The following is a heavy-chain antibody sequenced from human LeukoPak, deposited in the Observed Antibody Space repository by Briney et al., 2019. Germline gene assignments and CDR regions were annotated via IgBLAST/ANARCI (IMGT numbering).Heavy chain of an antibody. D-gene: IGHD5-18*01. J-gene: IGHJ4*02. CDR2: IYHSGST. CDR1: GGSISSGGYY. V-gene: IGHV4-30-2*01. Sequence: TLSLTCTVSGGSISSGGYYWSWIRQPPGKGLEWIGYIYHSGSTYYNPSLKSRVTISVDRSKNQFSLKLSSVTAADTAVYYCARYRRIQLWSPFDYWGQGTLVTVSS. CDR3: ARYRRIQLWSPFDY.